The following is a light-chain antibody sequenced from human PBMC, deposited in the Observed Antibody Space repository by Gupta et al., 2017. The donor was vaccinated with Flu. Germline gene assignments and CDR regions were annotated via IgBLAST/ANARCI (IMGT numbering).Light chain of an antibody. Sequence: SIELTQPPSVSVSPAQTPRITCSGDPLPSQYAYWYQQKPGQAPVLVIYKDNERPSGIPERFSGSTTGTIVTLTISGGQAEDEADYYCQSVDSTTTWVFGGGTRLTVL. CDR1: PLPSQY. V-gene: IGLV3-25*03. CDR2: KDN. CDR3: QSVDSTTTWV. J-gene: IGLJ3*02.